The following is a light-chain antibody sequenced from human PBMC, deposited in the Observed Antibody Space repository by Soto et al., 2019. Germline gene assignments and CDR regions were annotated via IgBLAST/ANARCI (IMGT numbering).Light chain of an antibody. Sequence: QSVLTQPPSASGTPGQRVTISCSGGSSNIGSNAVTCYRQLPVTAPKLLIYSNNQRPSGVPARFSGSKSGTSASLAISGLQSEDEADYYCAAWDDSLNGLYVFGTGTKVTVL. CDR1: SSNIGSNA. V-gene: IGLV1-44*01. CDR3: AAWDDSLNGLYV. CDR2: SNN. J-gene: IGLJ1*01.